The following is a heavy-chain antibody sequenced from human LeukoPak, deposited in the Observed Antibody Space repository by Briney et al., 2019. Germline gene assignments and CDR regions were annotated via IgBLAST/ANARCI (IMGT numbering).Heavy chain of an antibody. J-gene: IGHJ4*02. CDR3: AREGGVGDYASD. CDR1: GFTFSSYA. Sequence: GGSLRLSCAASGFTFSSYAMHWVRQAPGKGLEWVAVISYDGSNKYYADSVKGRFTISRDNSKNTLYLQMNSLRAEDTAVYYCAREGGVGDYASDWGQGTLVTVSS. V-gene: IGHV3-30-3*01. D-gene: IGHD4-17*01. CDR2: ISYDGSNK.